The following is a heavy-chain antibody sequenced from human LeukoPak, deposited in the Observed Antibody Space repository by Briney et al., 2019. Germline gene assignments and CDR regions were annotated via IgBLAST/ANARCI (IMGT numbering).Heavy chain of an antibody. Sequence: GGSLRLSCAASGLTFRKNGMSWVRQAPGKGLEWVSVISGSGDSTYYADSVKGRFTISRENSKDTLYLQMNSLRVEGTAVYYCVKDATTVTVDYDTMDVWGQGTTVTVSS. CDR1: GLTFRKNG. J-gene: IGHJ6*02. CDR2: ISGSGDST. V-gene: IGHV3-23*01. CDR3: VKDATTVTVDYDTMDV. D-gene: IGHD4-17*01.